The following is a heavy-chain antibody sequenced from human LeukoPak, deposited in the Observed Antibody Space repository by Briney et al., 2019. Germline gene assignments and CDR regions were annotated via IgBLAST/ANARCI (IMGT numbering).Heavy chain of an antibody. D-gene: IGHD2-2*01. V-gene: IGHV3-30-3*01. CDR3: AREEECSSTSCYDDFDY. J-gene: IGHJ4*02. CDR2: ISYDGSNK. CDR1: GFTFSSYA. Sequence: PGGSLRLSCAASGFTFSSYAMHWVRQAPGKGLEWVAVISYDGSNKYYADSVKGRFTTSRDNAKNSLYLQMNSLRAEDTAVYYCAREEECSSTSCYDDFDYWGQGTLVTVSS.